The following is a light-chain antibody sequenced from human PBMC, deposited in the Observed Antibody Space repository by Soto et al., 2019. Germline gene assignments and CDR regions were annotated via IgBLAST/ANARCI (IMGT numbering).Light chain of an antibody. V-gene: IGLV2-14*01. CDR3: SSYRGSSTYV. J-gene: IGLJ1*01. CDR1: SSDVGSYNY. Sequence: QSALTQPASVSGSPGQSITISCTGTSSDVGSYNYVSWHQQHPCQAPKLMIYEVAYRASGVPGRFSASKSGNTASLTISGFKAGDEADYYCSSYRGSSTYVFGTGTKLTVL. CDR2: EVA.